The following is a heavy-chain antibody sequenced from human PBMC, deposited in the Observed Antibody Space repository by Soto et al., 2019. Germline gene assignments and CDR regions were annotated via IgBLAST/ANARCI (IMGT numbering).Heavy chain of an antibody. CDR1: GGSISSSRYY. CDR2: IYYSGST. Sequence: SETLSRTCTASGGSISSSRYYGGWIRQPRGKGLEWIGSIYYSGSTYYNPALKTRLTIAADPSKNKFSPKLSSVTAADTAVYYCASHSITGTTGGGYYYGMDVWGQGTTVT. V-gene: IGHV4-39*01. D-gene: IGHD1-7*01. J-gene: IGHJ6*02. CDR3: ASHSITGTTGGGYYYGMDV.